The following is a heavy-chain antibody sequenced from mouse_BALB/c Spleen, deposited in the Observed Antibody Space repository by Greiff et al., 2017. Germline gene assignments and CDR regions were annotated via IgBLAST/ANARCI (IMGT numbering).Heavy chain of an antibody. CDR1: GYTFTSYY. Sequence: QVQLQQSGPELVKPGASVRISCKASGYTFTSYYIHWVKQRPGQGLEWIGWIYPGDVNTKYNEKFKGKATLTADKSSSTAYMQLSSLTSEDSAVYFCARSSSGYDYAMDYWGQGTSVTVSS. CDR2: IYPGDVNT. CDR3: ARSSSGYDYAMDY. J-gene: IGHJ4*01. V-gene: IGHV1S56*01. D-gene: IGHD3-1*01.